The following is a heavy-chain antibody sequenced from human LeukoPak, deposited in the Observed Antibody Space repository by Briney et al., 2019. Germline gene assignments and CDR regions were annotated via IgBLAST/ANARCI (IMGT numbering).Heavy chain of an antibody. CDR2: IYYSGST. D-gene: IGHD3-22*01. V-gene: IGHV4-61*01. CDR3: ARGYLITDYDRRGYYPRWIDP. CDR1: GGSVSSGSYA. Sequence: SETLSLTCTVSGGSVSSGSYAWSWVRQPPGKELEWIGYIYYSGSTKYNPSLKSRVTISVDTSKNQFSLKLISVTAADTAVYYCARGYLITDYDRRGYYPRWIDPWGQGTLVTVSS. J-gene: IGHJ5*02.